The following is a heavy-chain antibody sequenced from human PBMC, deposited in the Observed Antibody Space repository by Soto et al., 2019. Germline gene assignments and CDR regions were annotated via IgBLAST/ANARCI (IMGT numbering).Heavy chain of an antibody. CDR3: ARGGYYARYAFDI. J-gene: IGHJ3*02. D-gene: IGHD3-10*01. CDR1: GGSFSGYY. Sequence: PADTLSPTCAVYGGSFSGYYWSWIRQPPGKGLEWIGEINHSGSTKYNPSLKSRVTISVDTSKNQFSLKLSSVTAADTAVYYCARGGYYARYAFDIWGQGTMVTVSS. V-gene: IGHV4-34*01. CDR2: INHSGST.